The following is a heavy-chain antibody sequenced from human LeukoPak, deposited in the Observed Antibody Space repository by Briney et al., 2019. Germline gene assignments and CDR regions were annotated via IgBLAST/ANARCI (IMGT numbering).Heavy chain of an antibody. CDR3: AREGPIVVVPAAIDY. V-gene: IGHV3-23*01. Sequence: GGSLRLSCAASGFTFSSYAMSWVRQAPGKGLEWVSAISGSGGSTYYADSVKGRFTISRDNAKNSLYLQMNSLRAEDTAVYYCAREGPIVVVPAAIDYWGQGTLVTVSS. CDR2: ISGSGGST. CDR1: GFTFSSYA. D-gene: IGHD2-2*01. J-gene: IGHJ4*02.